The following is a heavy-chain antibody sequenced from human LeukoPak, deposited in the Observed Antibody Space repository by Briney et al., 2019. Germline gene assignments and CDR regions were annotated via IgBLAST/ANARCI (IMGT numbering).Heavy chain of an antibody. CDR3: AGATRADY. V-gene: IGHV3-23*01. CDR2: ISPRGDIT. CDR1: GFSFRSHG. Sequence: TGGSLRLSCAASGFSFRSHGMNWVRQAPGKGLEWVSGISPRGDITYYKDSVRGRFTISRDNFKNTVSLQQNSLRAEDTAVYYCAGATRADYWGQGTLVTVSS. J-gene: IGHJ4*02.